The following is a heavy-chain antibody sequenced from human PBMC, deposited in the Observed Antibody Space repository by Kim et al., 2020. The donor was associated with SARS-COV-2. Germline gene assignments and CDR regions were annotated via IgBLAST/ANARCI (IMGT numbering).Heavy chain of an antibody. V-gene: IGHV3-15*01. CDR1: GFTFSNAW. J-gene: IGHJ4*02. Sequence: GGSLRLSCAASGFTFSNAWMSWVRQAPGKGPEWVGRIKSEIDGGTTDHAAPVKGRFTISRDDSKSTLYLQMNSLKTEDTAVYYCTTNKGGTYGDHVGVGWGQGTLVTVSS. CDR3: TTNKGGTYGDHVGVG. CDR2: IKSEIDGGTT. D-gene: IGHD4-17*01.